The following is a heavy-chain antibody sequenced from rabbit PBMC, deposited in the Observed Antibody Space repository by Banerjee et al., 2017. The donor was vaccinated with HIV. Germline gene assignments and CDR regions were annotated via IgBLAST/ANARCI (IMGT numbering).Heavy chain of an antibody. D-gene: IGHD4-1*01. CDR3: ARDLAGVIGWNFNL. J-gene: IGHJ4*01. CDR1: GFSFSNKYV. CDR2: IYAGSSGST. Sequence: QEQLEESGGDLVKPEGSLTLTCTASGFSFSNKYVMCWVRQAPGKGLEWIACIYAGSSGSTSSASWAKGRFTISKTSSTTVTLQMTSLTAADTATYFCARDLAGVIGWNFNLWGPGTLVTVS. V-gene: IGHV1S45*01.